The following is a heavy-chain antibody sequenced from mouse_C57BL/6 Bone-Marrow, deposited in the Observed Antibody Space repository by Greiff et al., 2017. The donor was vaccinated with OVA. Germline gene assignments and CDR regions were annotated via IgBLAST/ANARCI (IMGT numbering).Heavy chain of an antibody. Sequence: QVQPQQSGAELVRPGASVTLSCKASGYTFTDYEMHWVKQTPVHGLEWIGAIDPETGGTAYNQKFKGKAILTADKSSSTAYMELRSLTSEDSAVYYCTRWDYGPFAYWGQGTLVTVSA. J-gene: IGHJ3*01. V-gene: IGHV1-15*01. CDR2: IDPETGGT. CDR1: GYTFTDYE. D-gene: IGHD2-4*01. CDR3: TRWDYGPFAY.